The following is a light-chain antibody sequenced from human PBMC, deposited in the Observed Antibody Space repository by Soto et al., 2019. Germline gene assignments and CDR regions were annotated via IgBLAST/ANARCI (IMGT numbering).Light chain of an antibody. CDR3: SSYTSSSTGV. J-gene: IGLJ3*02. CDR2: EVS. CDR1: SSDVGGYNY. Sequence: QSALTQPASVSGSPGQSITISCTGTSSDVGGYNYVSWYQQHPGKAPKLMIYEVSNRPSGVSNRFSGSKSANTASLTISGLQAEDEADYHCSSYTSSSTGVFGGGTKLTVL. V-gene: IGLV2-14*01.